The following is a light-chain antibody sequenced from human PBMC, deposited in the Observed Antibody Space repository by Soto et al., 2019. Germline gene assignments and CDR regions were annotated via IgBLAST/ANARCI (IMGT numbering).Light chain of an antibody. J-gene: IGKJ4*01. CDR2: GAS. V-gene: IGKV3-15*01. CDR1: ETVATN. CDR3: QQYGTSFFT. Sequence: EIVLTQSPGTLSLSPGERATLSCWASETVATNLAWYQQKPGQAPRLLISGASTRAAGISDRFRGSGSGTEFTLTISSLRSEDSAVYFCQQYGTSFFTFGGGTKVDIK.